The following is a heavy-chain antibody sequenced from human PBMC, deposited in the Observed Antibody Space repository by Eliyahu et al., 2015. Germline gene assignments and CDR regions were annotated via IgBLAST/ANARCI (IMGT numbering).Heavy chain of an antibody. J-gene: IGHJ4*02. Sequence: QVQLQQWGAGLLKPSXTLSLTCAVXGGSFXGYXWSWIRQPPGKGLEWIGEXNHSGSTNYNPSLKSRVTISVDTSKNQFSLKLNSVTAADTAVYYCARGGVSSSGRDFDYWGQGTLVTVSS. V-gene: IGHV4-34*01. CDR1: GGSFXGYX. CDR2: XNHSGST. CDR3: ARGGVSSSGRDFDY. D-gene: IGHD6-13*01.